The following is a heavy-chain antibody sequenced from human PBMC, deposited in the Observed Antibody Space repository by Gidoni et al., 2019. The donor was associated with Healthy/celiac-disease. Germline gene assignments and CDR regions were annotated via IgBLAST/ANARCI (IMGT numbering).Heavy chain of an antibody. CDR1: GCDFGSDA. J-gene: IGHJ4*02. Sequence: EVQLVESGGGLVQPGVSLTVSCAASGCDFGSDAMGWVSQALGKGLELVSAMIGSVGSTYYADSVKCRITSSSDYSKNTLYLQMHSLRAEYTAVYYCAKGELRSGCYRDCFDYWGQGTLVTVSS. D-gene: IGHD6-19*01. CDR3: AKGELRSGCYRDCFDY. CDR2: MIGSVGST. V-gene: IGHV3-23*04.